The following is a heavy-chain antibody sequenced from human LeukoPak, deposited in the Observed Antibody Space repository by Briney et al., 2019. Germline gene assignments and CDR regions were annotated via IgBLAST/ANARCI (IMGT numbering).Heavy chain of an antibody. D-gene: IGHD6-19*01. V-gene: IGHV3-30*02. Sequence: GGSLRLSCAASGFTFSSYGMHWVRQAPGKGLEWVAVIWYDGNNKYYADSVKGRFTISRDNSKNTLYLQMNSLRAEDTAVYYCAKDIRSIAVAGNFDYWGQGTLVTVSS. CDR2: IWYDGNNK. J-gene: IGHJ4*02. CDR1: GFTFSSYG. CDR3: AKDIRSIAVAGNFDY.